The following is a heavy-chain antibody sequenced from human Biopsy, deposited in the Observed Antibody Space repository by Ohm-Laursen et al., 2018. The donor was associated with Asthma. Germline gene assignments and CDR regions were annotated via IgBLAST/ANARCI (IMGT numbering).Heavy chain of an antibody. CDR2: ISYDGSNK. V-gene: IGHV3-30*03. CDR3: ARDSSGSHFDY. D-gene: IGHD6-19*01. J-gene: IGHJ4*02. Sequence: SLRLSCSASRFNFRSYGMHWVRQAPGKGLGWLAIISYDGSNKVYADSVRGRFTIARDNSKNTLYLQMNSLRVDDTGVYYCARDSSGSHFDYWGQGTLVTVSS. CDR1: RFNFRSYG.